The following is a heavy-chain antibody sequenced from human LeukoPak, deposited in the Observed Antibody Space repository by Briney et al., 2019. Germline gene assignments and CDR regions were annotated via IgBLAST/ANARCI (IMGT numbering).Heavy chain of an antibody. CDR1: GFTFSSYA. CDR3: AKDGPAASCDY. D-gene: IGHD2-2*01. J-gene: IGHJ4*02. Sequence: GGSLRLSCSASGFTFSSYAMHWVRQAPGKGPEWVAVISYDGSNKYYADSVKGRFTISRDNSKNTLYLQMNSLRAEDTAVYYCAKDGPAASCDYWGQGTLVTVSS. CDR2: ISYDGSNK. V-gene: IGHV3-30*04.